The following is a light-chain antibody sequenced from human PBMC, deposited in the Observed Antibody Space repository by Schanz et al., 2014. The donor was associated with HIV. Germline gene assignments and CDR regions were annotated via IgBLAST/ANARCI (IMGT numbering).Light chain of an antibody. CDR1: SSDVGAYNY. Sequence: QSALTQPASVSGSPGQSITISCTGTSSDVGAYNYVSWYQQHPGKAPKLMIYDVSNRPSGVSNRFSGSKSGNSAFLTISGLQAEDEADYYCSSKRSGDTTPFVFGSGTKLTVL. V-gene: IGLV2-14*03. CDR3: SSKRSGDTTPFV. J-gene: IGLJ1*01. CDR2: DVS.